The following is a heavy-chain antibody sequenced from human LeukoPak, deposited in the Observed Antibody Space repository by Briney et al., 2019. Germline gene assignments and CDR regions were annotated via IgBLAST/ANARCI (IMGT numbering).Heavy chain of an antibody. J-gene: IGHJ3*02. Sequence: GGSLRLSWAASGFTVSSNYMNWVRQAPGKGLEWVSVIYGGGSTYYADSVKGRFTISRDTSKNTLYLHMNSLRAEDTAVYYCARAALQEAFDIWGQGTMVTVSS. CDR2: IYGGGST. V-gene: IGHV3-53*01. CDR3: ARAALQEAFDI. CDR1: GFTVSSNY. D-gene: IGHD2-15*01.